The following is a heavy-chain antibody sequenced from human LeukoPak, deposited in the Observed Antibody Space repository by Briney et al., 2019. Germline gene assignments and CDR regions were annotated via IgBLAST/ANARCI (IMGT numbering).Heavy chain of an antibody. CDR2: IKQDGSEK. Sequence: GGSLRLSCAASGFTFNYYWMSWVRQPPGKGLEWVANIKQDGSEKRYVDSMKGRFTISRDSANNSLYLHMNSLRVEDTAIYYCARNQKGASDAFDIWGLGTMVTVSS. CDR1: GFTFNYYW. CDR3: ARNQKGASDAFDI. J-gene: IGHJ3*02. V-gene: IGHV3-7*01.